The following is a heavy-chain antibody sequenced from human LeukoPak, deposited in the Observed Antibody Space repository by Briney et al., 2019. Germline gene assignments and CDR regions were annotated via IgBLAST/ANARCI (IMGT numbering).Heavy chain of an antibody. D-gene: IGHD1-14*01. V-gene: IGHV4-4*07. CDR2: IYTSGST. CDR1: GGSISSYY. J-gene: IGHJ4*02. Sequence: AETLSLTCTVSGGSISSYYWSWIRQPAGKGLEWIGRIYTSGSTNYNPSLKSRVTMSVDTSKNQFSLKLSSVTAADTPVYYCARDQNPGVYFDYWGQGTLVTVSS. CDR3: ARDQNPGVYFDY.